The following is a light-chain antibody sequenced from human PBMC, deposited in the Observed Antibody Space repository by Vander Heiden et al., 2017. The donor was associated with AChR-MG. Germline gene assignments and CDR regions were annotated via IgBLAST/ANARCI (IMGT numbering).Light chain of an antibody. CDR1: SSDIGAGYD. CDR2: GNS. CDR3: QSYDSRLSGYV. J-gene: IGLJ1*01. V-gene: IGLV1-40*01. Sequence: QSVLTQPPSVSGAPGQRVTISCTGSSSDIGAGYDVHWYQQLPGTAPKVLIYGNSNRPSGVPDRFSASKSGTSASLAITGLQAEDEADYYCQSYDSRLSGYVFGSGTKVTVL.